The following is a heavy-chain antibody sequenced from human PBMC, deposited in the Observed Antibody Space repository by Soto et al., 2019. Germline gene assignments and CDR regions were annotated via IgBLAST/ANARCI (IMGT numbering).Heavy chain of an antibody. CDR3: TRDGPPFDY. CDR1: GYTFTTYA. J-gene: IGHJ4*02. V-gene: IGHV1-18*01. CDR2: ISAYNGNT. Sequence: QVQLVQSGAELKKPGASVKVSCKASGYTFTTYAISWVRQAPGQGLEWMGWISAYNGNTKYAQNRQGRLTMTTDTSTSTAYMELRSLRSDDTAVYYCTRDGPPFDYWGQGTLVTVSS.